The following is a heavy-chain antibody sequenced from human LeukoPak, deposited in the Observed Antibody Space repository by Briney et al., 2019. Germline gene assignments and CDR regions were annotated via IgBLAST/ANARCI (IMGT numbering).Heavy chain of an antibody. Sequence: GGSLRLSCAASGFTFSSYEMNCVRQAPGKGLEWVSYISSSGSTIYYADSVKGRFTISRDNAKNSLYLQMNSLRAEDTAVYYCARERSNHRPLNYYGSGSYDDNFDYWGQGTLVTVSS. V-gene: IGHV3-48*03. D-gene: IGHD3-10*01. CDR2: ISSSGSTI. J-gene: IGHJ4*02. CDR3: ARERSNHRPLNYYGSGSYDDNFDY. CDR1: GFTFSSYE.